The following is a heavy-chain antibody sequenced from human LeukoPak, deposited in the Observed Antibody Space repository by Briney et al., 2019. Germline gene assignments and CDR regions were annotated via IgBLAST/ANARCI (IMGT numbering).Heavy chain of an antibody. CDR3: AHSKRGGGYYINAFAV. D-gene: IGHD1-26*01. CDR2: SYSGGNA. J-gene: IGHJ3*01. CDR1: GASTSAYY. Sequence: KPSETLSLTCTVSGASTSAYYWSWIRQPPGKGLEWIGYSYSGGNANYNPSLKTRATISIDTSENQFSLRLTSVTAADTAVYFCAHSKRGGGYYINAFAVWGQGTLVTISS. V-gene: IGHV4-59*01.